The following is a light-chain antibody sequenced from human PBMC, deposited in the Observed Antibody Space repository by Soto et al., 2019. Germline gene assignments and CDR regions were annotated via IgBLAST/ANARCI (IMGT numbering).Light chain of an antibody. CDR2: GAS. J-gene: IGKJ4*01. V-gene: IGKV3-20*01. CDR1: QSVSSNY. CDR3: QQYGSSPLL. Sequence: EIVLTQSPGTLSLSPGERATLSCRASQSVSSNYLAWYQQKPGQAPRLLIYGASTRATAIPDRFSGSGSGTDFTLTISRLEPEDFSVYYCQQYGSSPLLFGGGTNVEIK.